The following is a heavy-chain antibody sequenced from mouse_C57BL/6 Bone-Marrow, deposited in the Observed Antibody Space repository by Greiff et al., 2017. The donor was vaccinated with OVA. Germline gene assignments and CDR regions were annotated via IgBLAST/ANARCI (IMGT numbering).Heavy chain of an antibody. J-gene: IGHJ2*01. CDR2: INPNNGGT. Sequence: EVQLQQSGPELVKPGASVKISCKASGYTFTDYYMNWVKQSHGKSLEWIGDINPNNGGTSYNQKFKGKATLTVDKSSSTAYMELRSLTSEDSAVYYCARDLYGSSYDFFDYWGQGTTLTVSS. CDR3: ARDLYGSSYDFFDY. CDR1: GYTFTDYY. D-gene: IGHD1-1*01. V-gene: IGHV1-26*01.